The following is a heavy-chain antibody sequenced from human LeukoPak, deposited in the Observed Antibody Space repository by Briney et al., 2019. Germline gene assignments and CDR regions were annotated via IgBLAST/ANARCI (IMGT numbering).Heavy chain of an antibody. CDR3: AKDRGGYKFFDY. V-gene: IGHV3-53*05. D-gene: IGHD5-24*01. CDR1: GFTVSSNY. Sequence: GGSLRLSCAASGFTVSSNYMSWVRQAPGKGLEWVSVIYSGGSTYYADSEKGRFTVSRDNSKNTVYLQMNGLRHEDTAFYYCAKDRGGYKFFDYWGQGTLVTVSS. J-gene: IGHJ4*02. CDR2: IYSGGST.